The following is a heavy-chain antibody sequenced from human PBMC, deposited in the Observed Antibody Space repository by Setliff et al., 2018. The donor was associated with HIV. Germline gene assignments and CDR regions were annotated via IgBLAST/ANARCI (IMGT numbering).Heavy chain of an antibody. Sequence: ASETLSLTCTVSGDSISNGVFYWSWVRQHPGKGLEWIGYIFSSGSTFYKPSLKSPVTMSVDTSKNQYSLRLTSVTAADTAVYYCARASSMYYYDSSDYFLDAFDIWGQGTMVTVSS. D-gene: IGHD3-22*01. CDR1: GDSISNGVFY. CDR3: ARASSMYYYDSSDYFLDAFDI. CDR2: IFSSGST. J-gene: IGHJ3*02. V-gene: IGHV4-31*01.